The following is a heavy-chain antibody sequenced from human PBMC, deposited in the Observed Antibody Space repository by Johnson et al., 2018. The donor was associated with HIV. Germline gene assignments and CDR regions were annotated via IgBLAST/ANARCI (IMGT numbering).Heavy chain of an antibody. CDR3: ERVRGAFDI. CDR2: ISYDGSNK. CDR1: GFTFSTSW. J-gene: IGHJ3*02. Sequence: VQLVESGGGLVQPGGSLRLSCAGSGFTFSTSWMNWVRQAPGKGLEWVAVISYDGSNKYYADSVKGRFTISRDNSKNTLYLQMNSRRAECTAVYYCERVRGAFDIWGQGTMVTVSS. V-gene: IGHV3-30*05.